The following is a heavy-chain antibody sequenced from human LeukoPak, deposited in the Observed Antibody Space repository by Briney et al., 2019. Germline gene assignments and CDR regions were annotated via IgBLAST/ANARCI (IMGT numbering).Heavy chain of an antibody. Sequence: PGRSLRLSCAASGFTFSSYGMHWVRQAPGKGLEWVAVIWYDGSNKYYADSVKGRFTISRDNSKKTLYLQMNSLRAEDTAVYYCAKAGPASSGYYYAVSYWGQGTLVTVSS. CDR1: GFTFSSYG. V-gene: IGHV3-33*06. D-gene: IGHD3-22*01. J-gene: IGHJ4*02. CDR2: IWYDGSNK. CDR3: AKAGPASSGYYYAVSY.